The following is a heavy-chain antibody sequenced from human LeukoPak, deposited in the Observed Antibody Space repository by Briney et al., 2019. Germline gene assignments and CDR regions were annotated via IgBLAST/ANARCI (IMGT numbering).Heavy chain of an antibody. J-gene: IGHJ4*02. CDR2: ISSSGSTI. CDR3: AREALYDWLLPLDY. Sequence: PGGSLRLSCAASGFTFSSYEMNWVRQAPGKGLEWVSYISSSGSTIYYADSVKGRFTISRDNAKNSLYLQMNSLRAEDTAVYYCAREALYDWLLPLDYWGQGTLVTVSS. CDR1: GFTFSSYE. V-gene: IGHV3-48*03. D-gene: IGHD3-9*01.